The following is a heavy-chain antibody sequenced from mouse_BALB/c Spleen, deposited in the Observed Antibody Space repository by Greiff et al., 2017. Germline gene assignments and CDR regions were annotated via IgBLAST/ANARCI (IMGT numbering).Heavy chain of an antibody. V-gene: IGHV5-6-5*01. Sequence: EVKLVESGGGLVKPGGSLKLSCAASGFTFSSYAMSWVRQTPEQRLEWVASISSGGSTYYPDSVMGRFTISRDNARNILYRQMSSLRSEDTAMYYCASFTTATGYWGQGTTLTVSS. J-gene: IGHJ2*01. D-gene: IGHD1-2*01. CDR1: GFTFSSYA. CDR2: ISSGGST. CDR3: ASFTTATGY.